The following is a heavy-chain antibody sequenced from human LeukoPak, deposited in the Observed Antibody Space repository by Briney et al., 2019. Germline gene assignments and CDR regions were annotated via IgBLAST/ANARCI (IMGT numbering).Heavy chain of an antibody. J-gene: IGHJ3*02. D-gene: IGHD3-22*01. CDR3: TRGRISSGLHDAFDI. CDR2: INHSGST. V-gene: IGHV4-39*07. CDR1: GGSVSSDTYY. Sequence: SETLSLTCIVSGGSVSSDTYYWSWIRQPPGRGLEWIGEINHSGSTNYNPSLKSRVTISVDTSRNQFSLNLSSVTAADTAVYYCTRGRISSGLHDAFDIWGQGTMVTVSS.